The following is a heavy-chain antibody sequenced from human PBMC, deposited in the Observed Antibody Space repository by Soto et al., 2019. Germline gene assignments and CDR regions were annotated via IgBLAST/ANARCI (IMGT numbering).Heavy chain of an antibody. CDR2: ISYDGSNK. Sequence: VQLLESGGGLVQPGGSLRLSCAASGFTFSSYGMHWVRQAPGKGLEWVAVISYDGSNKYYADSVKGRFTISRDNSKNTLYLQMNSLRAEDTAVYYCAKERGSHYYYYGMDVWGQGTTVTVSS. D-gene: IGHD1-26*01. CDR3: AKERGSHYYYYGMDV. CDR1: GFTFSSYG. J-gene: IGHJ6*02. V-gene: IGHV3-30*18.